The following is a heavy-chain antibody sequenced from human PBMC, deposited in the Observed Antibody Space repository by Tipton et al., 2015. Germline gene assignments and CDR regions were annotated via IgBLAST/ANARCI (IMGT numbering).Heavy chain of an antibody. CDR3: ARGHKNGDSPWDS. CDR1: GGSLSGYY. J-gene: IGHJ4*02. Sequence: TLSLTCSVYGGSLSGYYWSWIRQPPGKGLEWIGEMNHSGSTNYNPSLKSRVTISVDTSKNQFSLKVNSVTAADTAVYYCARGHKNGDSPWDSWGQGILVTVSS. D-gene: IGHD4-17*01. V-gene: IGHV4-34*01. CDR2: MNHSGST.